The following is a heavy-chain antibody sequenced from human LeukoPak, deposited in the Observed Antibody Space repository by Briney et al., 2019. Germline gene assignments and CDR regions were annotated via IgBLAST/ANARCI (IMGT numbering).Heavy chain of an antibody. CDR3: ARIHGGYPFDY. D-gene: IGHD2-15*01. V-gene: IGHV4-34*01. CDR1: GGSFSGYY. CDR2: INHSGST. Sequence: SETLSLTCAVYGGSFSGYYWSWIRQPPGKGLEWIGEINHSGSTNYNPSLKSRVTISVDTSKNQFSLKLSSVTAADTAVYHCARIHGGYPFDYWGQGTLVTVSS. J-gene: IGHJ4*02.